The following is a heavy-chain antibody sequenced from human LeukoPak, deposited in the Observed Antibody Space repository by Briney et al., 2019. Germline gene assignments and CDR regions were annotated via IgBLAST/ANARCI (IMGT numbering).Heavy chain of an antibody. CDR2: ISSSGSTI. CDR3: ARDFYDTSGYYYDY. D-gene: IGHD3-22*01. Sequence: GGSLRLSCAASGFTFSSYEMNWVRQAPGKGLEWVSYISSSGSTIYYADSVKGRFTISRDNSKNTLYLQMNSLRAEDTAVYYCARDFYDTSGYYYDYWGQGTLVTVSS. J-gene: IGHJ4*02. V-gene: IGHV3-48*03. CDR1: GFTFSSYE.